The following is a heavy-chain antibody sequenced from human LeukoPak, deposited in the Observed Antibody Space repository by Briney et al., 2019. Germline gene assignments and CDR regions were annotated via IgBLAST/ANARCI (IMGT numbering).Heavy chain of an antibody. CDR3: ARLAYCGGDCSAFDY. Sequence: SETLSLTCTVSGGSISSYYWSCIRQPPGKGLEWIGYIYTSGSTNYNPSLKSRVTISVDTSKNQFSLKLSSVTAADTAVYYCARLAYCGGDCSAFDYWGQGTLVTVSS. V-gene: IGHV4-4*09. D-gene: IGHD2-21*02. J-gene: IGHJ4*02. CDR1: GGSISSYY. CDR2: IYTSGST.